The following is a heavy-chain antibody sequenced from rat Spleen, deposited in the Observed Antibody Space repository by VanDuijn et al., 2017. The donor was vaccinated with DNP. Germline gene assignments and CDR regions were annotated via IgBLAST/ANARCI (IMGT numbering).Heavy chain of an antibody. J-gene: IGHJ4*01. Sequence: EVQLVESGGGPVQPGRSLKVSCVASGFTFNNYWMYWIRQAPGKGLEWLSSINVEGSKTFYPDSVKGRFTISRDNAQSTLYLQMDSLRSEDTATYYCARHRTIMPYYYSMDAWGQGASVTVSS. D-gene: IGHD1-12*01. V-gene: IGHV5-31*01. CDR3: ARHRTIMPYYYSMDA. CDR2: INVEGSKT. CDR1: GFTFNNYW.